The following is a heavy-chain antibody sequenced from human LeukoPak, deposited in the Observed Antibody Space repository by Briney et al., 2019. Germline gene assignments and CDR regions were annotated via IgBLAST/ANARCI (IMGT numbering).Heavy chain of an antibody. Sequence: GGSLRLSCAASGFTFSSYSMNWVRQAPGKGLEWVSSISSSSSYIYYADSVKGRFTISRDNAKNSLYLQMNSLRAEDTAVYYCARAYGSGVDELDPWGQGTLVTVSS. V-gene: IGHV3-21*01. CDR2: ISSSSSYI. CDR1: GFTFSSYS. CDR3: ARAYGSGVDELDP. J-gene: IGHJ5*02. D-gene: IGHD3-10*01.